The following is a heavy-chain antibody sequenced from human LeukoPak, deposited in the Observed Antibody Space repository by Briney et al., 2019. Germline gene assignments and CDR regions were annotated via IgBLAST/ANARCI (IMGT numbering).Heavy chain of an antibody. V-gene: IGHV1-8*01. Sequence: ASVKVSCKASGYTFTSYDINWVRQATGQGLEWMGWMNPNSGNTGYAQKFQGRVTMTRNTSISTAYMELSSLRSEDTAVYYCARFPKRGGWLLKYYFDYWGQGTLVTVSS. CDR2: MNPNSGNT. D-gene: IGHD6-19*01. J-gene: IGHJ4*02. CDR1: GYTFTSYD. CDR3: ARFPKRGGWLLKYYFDY.